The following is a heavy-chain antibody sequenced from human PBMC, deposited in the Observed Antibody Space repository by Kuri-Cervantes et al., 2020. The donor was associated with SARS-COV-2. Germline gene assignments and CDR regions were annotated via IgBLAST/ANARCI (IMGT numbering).Heavy chain of an antibody. CDR3: AKEHTGGERNYYYYYYGMDV. V-gene: IGHV3-30*02. J-gene: IGHJ6*02. CDR1: GFTFSSYG. Sequence: GESLKISCAASGFTFSSYGMHWVRQAPGKGLEWVAFIRYDGSNKYYADSVKGRFTISGGNSKNTLYLQMNSLRAEDTAVYYCAKEHTGGERNYYYYYYGMDVWGQGTTVTVSS. CDR2: IRYDGSNK. D-gene: IGHD3-10*01.